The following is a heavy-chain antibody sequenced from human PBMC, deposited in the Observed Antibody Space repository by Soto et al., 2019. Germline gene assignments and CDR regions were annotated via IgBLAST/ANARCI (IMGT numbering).Heavy chain of an antibody. V-gene: IGHV3-49*03. J-gene: IGHJ6*03. CDR1: GFTFGDYA. CDR2: IRSKAYGGTT. CDR3: TRRVGYCSSTSCFDYYYYMDV. D-gene: IGHD2-2*01. Sequence: GGSLRLSCTASGFTFGDYAMSWFRQAPGKGLEWVGFIRSKAYGGTTEYAASVKGRFTISRDDSKSIAYLQMNSLKTEDTAVYYCTRRVGYCSSTSCFDYYYYMDVWGKGTTVTVSS.